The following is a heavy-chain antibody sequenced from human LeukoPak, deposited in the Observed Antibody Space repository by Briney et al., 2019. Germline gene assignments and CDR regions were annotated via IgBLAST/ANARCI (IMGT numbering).Heavy chain of an antibody. V-gene: IGHV4-61*02. Sequence: SETLSLTCTVSGASITSGNYYWVWIRQPAGKGLEWLGRIYTSGSTNYNPSLNSRVTISVDTSKNQFSLRLSSVTAADTAVYYCAREGTLAGYYDGPSYWGQGTLVTVSS. J-gene: IGHJ4*02. D-gene: IGHD3-9*01. CDR1: GASITSGNYY. CDR2: IYTSGST. CDR3: AREGTLAGYYDGPSY.